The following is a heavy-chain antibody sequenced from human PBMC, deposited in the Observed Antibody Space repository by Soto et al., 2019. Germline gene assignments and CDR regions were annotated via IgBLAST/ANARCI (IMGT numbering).Heavy chain of an antibody. CDR1: GFTFSSYG. J-gene: IGHJ6*03. CDR3: EKEFRYFEDPRGDYYYYMDV. D-gene: IGHD3-9*01. V-gene: IGHV3-30*18. Sequence: QVQLVESGGGVVQPGRSLRLSCAASGFTFSSYGIHWVRQAPGKGLEWVAVISYDGGNKYHADSVKGRFTISRDNSKNTLYLQMNSLRAEDTAVYYCEKEFRYFEDPRGDYYYYMDVWGKGTTVTVSS. CDR2: ISYDGGNK.